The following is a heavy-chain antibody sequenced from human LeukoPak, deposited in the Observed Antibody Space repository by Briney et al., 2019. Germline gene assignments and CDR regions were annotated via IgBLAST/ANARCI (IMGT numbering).Heavy chain of an antibody. Sequence: GGSLRLSCAASGFTFSTYSMNWLRLAPGKGLEWVSSISPDSNYKYYVDSVKGRFTISRDNAKSSLYLQMNSLRAEDTAVYYCVRDSMVRGVIDKYYFDYWGQGTLVTVSS. D-gene: IGHD3-10*01. J-gene: IGHJ4*02. CDR2: ISPDSNYK. CDR1: GFTFSTYS. V-gene: IGHV3-21*01. CDR3: VRDSMVRGVIDKYYFDY.